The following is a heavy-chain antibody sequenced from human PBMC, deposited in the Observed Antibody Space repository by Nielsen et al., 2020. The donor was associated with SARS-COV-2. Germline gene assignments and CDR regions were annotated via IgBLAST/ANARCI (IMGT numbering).Heavy chain of an antibody. CDR2: INSDGRTT. CDR3: AKDRERYSSSWSHAFDI. Sequence: GESLKISCAASGFTFGSSWMHWVRQAPGKGLVWVSRINSDGRTTTYADSVKGRFTISRDNSKNTLYLQMNSLRTEDTAVYYCAKDRERYSSSWSHAFDIWGQGTMVTISS. J-gene: IGHJ3*02. V-gene: IGHV3-74*01. CDR1: GFTFGSSW. D-gene: IGHD6-13*01.